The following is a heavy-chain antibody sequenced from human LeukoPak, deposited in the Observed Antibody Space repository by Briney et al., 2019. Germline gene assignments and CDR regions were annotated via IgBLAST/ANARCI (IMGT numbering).Heavy chain of an antibody. CDR2: ISSSSSYI. CDR3: ARAKADIVVVVAAPGAFDI. J-gene: IGHJ3*02. D-gene: IGHD2-15*01. CDR1: GFTFSSYS. Sequence: GGSLRLSCAASGFTFSSYSMNWVRQAPGKGLEWVSSISSSSSYIYYADSVKGRFTISRDNAKNSLYLQMNSLRAEDTAVYYCARAKADIVVVVAAPGAFDIWGQGTMVTVSS. V-gene: IGHV3-21*01.